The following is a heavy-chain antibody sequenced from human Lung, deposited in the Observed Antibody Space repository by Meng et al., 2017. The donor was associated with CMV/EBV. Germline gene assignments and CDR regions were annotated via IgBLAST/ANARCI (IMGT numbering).Heavy chain of an antibody. V-gene: IGHV2-5*02. D-gene: IGHD1-1*01. Sequence: LRTKGVGRGWTREAPGKALEWLAFISWDAGKRYSPSLRSGLTITKDTAKNLVVLTITNLHPVDKGTYYCAHRRIYNSDWNEGCFDYWGQGTLVTVSS. CDR3: AHRRIYNSDWNEGCFDY. CDR1: LRTKGVG. CDR2: ISWDAGK. J-gene: IGHJ4*02.